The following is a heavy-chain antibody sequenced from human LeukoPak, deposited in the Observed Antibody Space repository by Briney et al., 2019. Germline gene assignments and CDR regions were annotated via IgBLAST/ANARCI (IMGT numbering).Heavy chain of an antibody. CDR1: GGSISSYY. CDR2: IYTSGST. Sequence: SETLSLTCTVSGGSISSYYWSWIRQPAGKGLEWIGRIYTSGSTNYNPSLKSRVTMPVDTSKNQFSLKLSSVTAADTAVYYCARVGYCSSTSCSGDAFDIWGQGTMVTVSS. D-gene: IGHD2-2*01. CDR3: ARVGYCSSTSCSGDAFDI. V-gene: IGHV4-4*07. J-gene: IGHJ3*02.